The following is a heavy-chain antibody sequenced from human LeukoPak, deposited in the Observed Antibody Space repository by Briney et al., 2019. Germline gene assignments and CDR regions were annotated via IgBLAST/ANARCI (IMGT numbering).Heavy chain of an antibody. J-gene: IGHJ4*02. CDR2: IYSDGST. D-gene: IGHD5-24*01. V-gene: IGHV3-53*01. CDR1: GFTFSSNY. CDR3: ARGPRGDGYNDY. Sequence: GGXLRLSCAASGFTFSSNYMSWVRQASGKGLEWVSVIYSDGSTYYSDSVKGRFTISRDNSKNTLYLQMNSLRAEDTAVYYCARGPRGDGYNDYWGQGTLVTVSS.